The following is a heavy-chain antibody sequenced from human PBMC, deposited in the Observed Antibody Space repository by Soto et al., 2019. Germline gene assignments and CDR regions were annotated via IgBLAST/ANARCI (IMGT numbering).Heavy chain of an antibody. J-gene: IGHJ5*01. Sequence: GASVKVSFKASGYTFNNYDIHWVRQAPGHGLEWMGWMNPNSGNTGYAQNFRGRVTMTQNTAIGTAYMELSSLRSDDTATYYCTRAYGAETFDFWGQGTLVTVSS. V-gene: IGHV1-8*02. D-gene: IGHD3-10*01. CDR1: GYTFNNYD. CDR3: TRAYGAETFDF. CDR2: MNPNSGNT.